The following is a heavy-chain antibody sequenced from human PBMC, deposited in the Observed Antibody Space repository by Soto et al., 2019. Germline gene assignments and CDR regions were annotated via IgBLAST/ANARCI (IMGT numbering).Heavy chain of an antibody. J-gene: IGHJ5*02. D-gene: IGHD2-2*01. CDR1: GFSFSNYG. CDR2: ISSSSSYI. V-gene: IGHV3-21*01. CDR3: ASSDCTSTSCYVVWFDP. Sequence: EVQLVESGGGLVKPGGSLRLSCAASGFSFSNYGMNWVRQAPGKGLEWVSSISSSSSYISYADSVKGRFTISRDNAKNSVYRQRNSLRAEDTAGYYCASSDCTSTSCYVVWFDPWGQGTLVTVSS.